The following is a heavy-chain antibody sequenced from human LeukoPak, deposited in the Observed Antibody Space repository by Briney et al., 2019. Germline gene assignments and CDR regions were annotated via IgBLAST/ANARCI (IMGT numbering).Heavy chain of an antibody. CDR2: IYYSGST. Sequence: SETLSLTCTVSGGSISSGDYYWSWIRQPPGKGLEWIGYIYYSGSTYYNPSLKSRVTISVDTSKNQFSLKLSSVTAADTAVYYCASLVVVVVDSGMDVWGQGTTVTVSS. D-gene: IGHD2-15*01. CDR1: GGSISSGDYY. J-gene: IGHJ6*02. V-gene: IGHV4-30-4*01. CDR3: ASLVVVVVDSGMDV.